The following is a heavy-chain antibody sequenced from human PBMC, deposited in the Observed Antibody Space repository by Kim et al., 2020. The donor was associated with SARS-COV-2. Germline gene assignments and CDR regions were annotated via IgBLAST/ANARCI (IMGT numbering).Heavy chain of an antibody. Sequence: GGSLRLSCAASGFTFDDYAMHWVRQAPGKGLEWVSGISWNSGSIGYADSVKGRFTISRDNAKNSLYLQMNSLRAEDTALYYCAKGRMGYGSGSYYFGRGDPNPPHFDYWGQGTLVTVSS. CDR3: AKGRMGYGSGSYYFGRGDPNPPHFDY. J-gene: IGHJ4*02. D-gene: IGHD3-10*01. CDR2: ISWNSGSI. CDR1: GFTFDDYA. V-gene: IGHV3-9*01.